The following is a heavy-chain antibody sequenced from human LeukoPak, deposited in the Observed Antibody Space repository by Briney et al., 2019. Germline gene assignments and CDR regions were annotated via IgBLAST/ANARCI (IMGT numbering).Heavy chain of an antibody. CDR1: GGSISSSSYN. CDR2: IYYSGST. Sequence: SETLSLTCTVSGGSISSSSYNWGWIRQPPGKGLECIGSIYYSGSTYYNPSLKSRVTISVDTSKNQFSLKLSSVTAADTAVYYCARHNMVRGVTRYFDYWGQGTLVTVSS. CDR3: ARHNMVRGVTRYFDY. J-gene: IGHJ4*02. V-gene: IGHV4-39*01. D-gene: IGHD3-10*01.